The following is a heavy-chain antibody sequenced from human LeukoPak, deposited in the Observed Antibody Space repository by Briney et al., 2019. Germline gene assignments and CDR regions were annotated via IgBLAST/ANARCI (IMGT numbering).Heavy chain of an antibody. J-gene: IGHJ6*03. CDR3: ARTGGYCSSTSCHAYYYYMDV. CDR2: IRAYNGNT. V-gene: IGHV1-18*01. D-gene: IGHD2-2*01. Sequence: SVKVSCKASGYTFTSYGISWVRQAPGQGLEWMGWIRAYNGNTNYAQKLQGRVTMTTDTSTSTAYMELRSLRSDDTAVYYCARTGGYCSSTSCHAYYYYMDVWGKGTTVTVSS. CDR1: GYTFTSYG.